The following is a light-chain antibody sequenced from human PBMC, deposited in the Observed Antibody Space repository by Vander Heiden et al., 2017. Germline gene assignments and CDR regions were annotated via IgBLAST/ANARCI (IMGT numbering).Light chain of an antibody. CDR3: QVWDSSSDHPV. CDR1: NIGSKS. V-gene: IGLV3-21*02. CDR2: DDS. J-gene: IGLJ3*02. Sequence: SYVLTQPPPLSVAPGQTARITCGGNNIGSKSVPWYQQKPGRAPVLVVYDDSDRPSGIPERFSGSNSGNTATLTISRGEAGDEADYYCQVWDSSSDHPVFGGGTKLTVL.